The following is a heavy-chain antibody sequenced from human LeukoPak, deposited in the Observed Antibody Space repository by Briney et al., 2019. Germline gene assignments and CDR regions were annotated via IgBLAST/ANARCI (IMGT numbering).Heavy chain of an antibody. CDR2: ISASSDTT. Sequence: GGSLRLSCAASGFTVSSNYAMSWVRQAPGKGLEWVSAISASSDTTYYADSVKGRFTISRDNSQNTLYLQVNSLRAEDTAVYYCAKGLLPSAIRVVDYWGQGTLVTVSS. V-gene: IGHV3-23*01. CDR3: AKGLLPSAIRVVDY. D-gene: IGHD2-2*01. CDR1: GFTVSSNYA. J-gene: IGHJ4*02.